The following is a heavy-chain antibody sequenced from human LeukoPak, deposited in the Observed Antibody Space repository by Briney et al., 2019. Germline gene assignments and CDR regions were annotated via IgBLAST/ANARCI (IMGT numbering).Heavy chain of an antibody. V-gene: IGHV4-59*01. J-gene: IGHJ4*02. Sequence: SETLSLTCTVPGGSISSYYWSWIRQPPGKGLEWIGYIYYSGSTNYNPSLKSRVAISVGTSKNQFSLKLSSVTAADTAVYYCARGYSYWFDYWGQGTLVTVSS. CDR2: IYYSGST. CDR3: ARGYSYWFDY. D-gene: IGHD5-18*01. CDR1: GGSISSYY.